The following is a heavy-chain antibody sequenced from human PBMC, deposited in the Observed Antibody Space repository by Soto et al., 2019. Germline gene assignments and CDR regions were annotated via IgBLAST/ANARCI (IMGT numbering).Heavy chain of an antibody. CDR1: GFTFSNYA. V-gene: IGHV3-23*01. CDR3: AKSSGNRIAAVNYYYYMDV. D-gene: IGHD6-13*01. J-gene: IGHJ6*03. CDR2: ISGTGGST. Sequence: GGSLRLSCAASGFTFSNYAMSWVRQAPGKGLEWVSAISGTGGSTYYADSVKGRFTISRDNSKNTLCLQMNSLRAEDTAVYYCAKSSGNRIAAVNYYYYMDVWGKGTTVTVSS.